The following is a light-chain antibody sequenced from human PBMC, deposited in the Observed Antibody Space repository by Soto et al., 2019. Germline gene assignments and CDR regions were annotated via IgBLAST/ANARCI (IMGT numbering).Light chain of an antibody. J-gene: IGKJ1*01. CDR2: CAS. CDR3: QQYNNWPPDRT. Sequence: EIVMTQSPATLSLSPGERATLSCRASQSVGSNLAWYQQQPGQAPRLLIYCASTRATGIPAGFSGSGSGTEFTLTISSLQSEDFAIYFCQQYNNWPPDRTFGQGTKVEIK. V-gene: IGKV3-15*01. CDR1: QSVGSN.